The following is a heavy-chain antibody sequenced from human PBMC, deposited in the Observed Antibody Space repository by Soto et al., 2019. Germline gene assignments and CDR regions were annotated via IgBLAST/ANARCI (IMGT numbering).Heavy chain of an antibody. D-gene: IGHD3-10*01. CDR2: ISGSGGST. Sequence: GGSLRLSFAASGFTFSSYAMSWVRQAPGKGLEWVSAISGSGGSTYYADSVKGRFTISRDNSKNTLYLQMNSLRAEDTAVYYCAKGGKFYYYGSGSYNWFDPWGQGTLVTVSS. CDR3: AKGGKFYYYGSGSYNWFDP. CDR1: GFTFSSYA. V-gene: IGHV3-23*01. J-gene: IGHJ5*02.